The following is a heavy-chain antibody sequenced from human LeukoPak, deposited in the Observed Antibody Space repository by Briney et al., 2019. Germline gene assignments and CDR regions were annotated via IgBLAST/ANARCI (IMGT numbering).Heavy chain of an antibody. V-gene: IGHV1-2*02. Sequence: ASVKVSCKASGYTFTGYYMHWVRQAPGQGLEWMGWINPNSGGTNYAQKFQGRVTMTRDTSISTAYMELSRLRSGDTAVYYCASDRGSSGSSYYYYMDVWGKGSTVTVSS. J-gene: IGHJ6*03. D-gene: IGHD6-19*01. CDR2: INPNSGGT. CDR1: GYTFTGYY. CDR3: ASDRGSSGSSYYYYMDV.